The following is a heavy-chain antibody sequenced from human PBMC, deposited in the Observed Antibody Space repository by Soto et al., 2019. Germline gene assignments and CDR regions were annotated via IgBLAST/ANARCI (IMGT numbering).Heavy chain of an antibody. CDR3: ARDFGSDIVVVVAATGPDY. Sequence: GGSLRLSCAASGFTFSSYAMHWVRQAPGKGLEWVAVISYDGSNKYYADSVKGRFTISRDNSKNTLYLQMNSLRAEDAAVYYCARDFGSDIVVVVAATGPDYWGQGTLVTVSS. J-gene: IGHJ4*02. CDR1: GFTFSSYA. CDR2: ISYDGSNK. V-gene: IGHV3-30-3*01. D-gene: IGHD2-15*01.